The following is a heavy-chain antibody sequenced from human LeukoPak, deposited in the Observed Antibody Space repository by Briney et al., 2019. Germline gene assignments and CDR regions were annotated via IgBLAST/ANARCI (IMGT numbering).Heavy chain of an antibody. J-gene: IGHJ5*02. V-gene: IGHV1-69*13. Sequence: ASVKVSCKASGYTFTSYAISWVRQAPGQGLKWMGGIIPIFGTANYAQKFQGRVTITADESTSTAYMELSSLRSEDTAVYYCAREGYCSSTSCYLRWFDPWGQGTLVTVSS. CDR1: GYTFTSYA. CDR2: IIPIFGTA. CDR3: AREGYCSSTSCYLRWFDP. D-gene: IGHD2-2*01.